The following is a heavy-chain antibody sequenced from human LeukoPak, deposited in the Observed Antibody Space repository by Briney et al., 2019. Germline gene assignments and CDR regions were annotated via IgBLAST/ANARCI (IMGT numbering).Heavy chain of an antibody. CDR1: GYTFTSYY. V-gene: IGHV1-46*01. D-gene: IGHD1-26*01. CDR2: INPSGGST. CDR3: AKDPKGSPHYYYMDV. Sequence: ASVKVSCKASGYTFTSYYMHWVRQAPGQGLEWMGIINPSGGSTSYAQKFQGSVTMTRDTSTSTVYMELSSLRSEDTAVYYCAKDPKGSPHYYYMDVWGKGTTVTVSS. J-gene: IGHJ6*03.